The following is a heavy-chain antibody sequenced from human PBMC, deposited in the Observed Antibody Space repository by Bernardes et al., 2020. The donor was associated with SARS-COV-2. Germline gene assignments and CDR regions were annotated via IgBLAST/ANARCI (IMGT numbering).Heavy chain of an antibody. CDR3: VRDWRSSSCDADSLWN. V-gene: IGHV3-23*01. CDR1: GFTFSMHV. D-gene: IGHD2-21*01. J-gene: IGHJ4*02. CDR2: INANGDAK. Sequence: GGSLRLSCAASGFTFSMHVMTWVRQAPGKGLQWVSSINANGDAKWYADTVKGRFTVSRDNRKNTVFLQLNGLGAEDSAIFYCVRDWRSSSCDADSLWNWGRGTPVTVSS.